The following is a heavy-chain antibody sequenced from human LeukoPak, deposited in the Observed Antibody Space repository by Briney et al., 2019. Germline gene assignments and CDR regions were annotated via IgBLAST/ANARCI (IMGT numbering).Heavy chain of an antibody. D-gene: IGHD5-12*01. Sequence: GGSLRLSCAASGFTFGDYYMTWIRQAPGKGLEWMSNIIQNSYTIYYADSVRGRFTISRANARKSLILDMNSLTVEDTPVYHCARDRRSPHSAYHCGHLDSWLQGTLVGVSS. CDR3: ARDRRSPHSAYHCGHLDS. CDR1: GFTFGDYY. CDR2: IIQNSYTI. J-gene: IGHJ4*02. V-gene: IGHV3-11*01.